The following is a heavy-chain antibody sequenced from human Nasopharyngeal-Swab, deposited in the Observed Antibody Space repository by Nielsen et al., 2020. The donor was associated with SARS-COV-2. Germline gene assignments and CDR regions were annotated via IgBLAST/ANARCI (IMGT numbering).Heavy chain of an antibody. CDR1: GFTFSGPA. V-gene: IGHV3-73*01. CDR3: TRHGDYGGNSGVDY. Sequence: GGSLRLSCAASGFTFSGPAMHWVCQASGKGLEWVGRIRSKANSYATAYAASVKGRFTISRDDSKNTAYLQMNSLKTEDTAVYYCTRHGDYGGNSGVDYWGQGTLVTVSS. J-gene: IGHJ4*02. CDR2: IRSKANSYAT. D-gene: IGHD4-23*01.